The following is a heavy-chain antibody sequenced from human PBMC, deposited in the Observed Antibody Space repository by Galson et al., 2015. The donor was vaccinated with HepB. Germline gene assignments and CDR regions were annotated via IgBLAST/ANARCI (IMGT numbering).Heavy chain of an antibody. Sequence: SLRLSCAASGFTFRKNAMSWVRQAPGKGLEWVSAISGSGARNDYADSVRGRFTISRDNFKNTLYLQMNSLRVGDTAVYFCARSEVLSYAFVMWGQGTVVTVSA. CDR3: ARSEVLSYAFVM. V-gene: IGHV3-23*01. CDR2: ISGSGARN. CDR1: GFTFRKNA. D-gene: IGHD2/OR15-2a*01. J-gene: IGHJ3*02.